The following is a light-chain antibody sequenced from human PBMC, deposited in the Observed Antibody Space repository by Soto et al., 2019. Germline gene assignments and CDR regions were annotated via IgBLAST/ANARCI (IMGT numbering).Light chain of an antibody. Sequence: ESQMTQSPSTLSGSVGDRVTITCRASQTISSWLAWYQQKPGKAPKPLIYTASTLHSGVPSRFSGSASATDFTLTISSLQPDDFGTYYCQQGYTTPITFGQGARLEIK. CDR2: TAS. CDR1: QTISSW. J-gene: IGKJ5*01. CDR3: QQGYTTPIT. V-gene: IGKV1-39*01.